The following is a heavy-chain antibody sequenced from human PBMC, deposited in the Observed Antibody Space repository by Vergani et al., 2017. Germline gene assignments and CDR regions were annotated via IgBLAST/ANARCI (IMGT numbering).Heavy chain of an antibody. CDR2: INPNSGGT. CDR1: GFIFKNYY. V-gene: IGHV1-2*02. Sequence: VQLVQSGAEVRKPGASVTVSCTASGFIFKNYYIHWLRQAPGQGLEWMGWINPNSGGTNYAQKFQGRVTMTRDTSISTAYMELSRLRSDDTAVYYCARRQALLYDFWSGDRGMDVWGKGTTVTVSS. CDR3: ARRQALLYDFWSGDRGMDV. D-gene: IGHD3-3*01. J-gene: IGHJ6*04.